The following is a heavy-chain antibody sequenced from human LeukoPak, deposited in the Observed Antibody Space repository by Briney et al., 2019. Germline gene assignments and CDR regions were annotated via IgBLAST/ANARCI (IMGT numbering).Heavy chain of an antibody. CDR1: GFTFSDYY. V-gene: IGHV3-11*06. D-gene: IGHD3-10*01. CDR2: ISGSSSYT. CDR3: ARDGYATGSHDY. Sequence: GGSLRLSCAASGFTFSDYYMSWMRQAPGKGLEWVSYISGSSSYTNYADSVKGRFTISRDNAKNSLFLQMNSLRVEDTAVYYCARDGYATGSHDYWGQGTLVTVSS. J-gene: IGHJ4*02.